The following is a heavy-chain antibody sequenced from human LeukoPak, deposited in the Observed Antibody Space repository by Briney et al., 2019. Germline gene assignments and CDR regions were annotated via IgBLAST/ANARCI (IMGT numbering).Heavy chain of an antibody. CDR1: GGSINNYF. J-gene: IGHJ4*02. D-gene: IGHD3-10*01. CDR3: ARLRGEYDY. Sequence: SETLSLTCTVSGGSINNYFWSWIRQPPGKGLEWIGYIYYSGSTNYNPSLRSRVTISVDRSKNQFSLKLSSVTAADTAVYYCARLRGEYDYWGRGTLVTVSS. CDR2: IYYSGST. V-gene: IGHV4-59*01.